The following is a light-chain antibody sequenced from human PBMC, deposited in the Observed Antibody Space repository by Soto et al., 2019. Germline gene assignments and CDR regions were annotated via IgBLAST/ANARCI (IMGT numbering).Light chain of an antibody. CDR2: GAS. CDR3: LQYGRSPLT. J-gene: IGKJ4*01. V-gene: IGKV3-20*01. Sequence: EIVLTQSPGTLSLSPGERATLSCRASQSVSSSYLAWYQQKPGQAPRLLIYGASSRATGIPDRFSGSGSGTDFTLIISKLEPEDFAGYFCLQYGRSPLTFGGGTKGEIK. CDR1: QSVSSSY.